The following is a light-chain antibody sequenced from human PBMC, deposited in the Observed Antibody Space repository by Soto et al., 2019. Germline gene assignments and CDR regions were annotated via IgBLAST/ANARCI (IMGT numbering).Light chain of an antibody. Sequence: SVLTQPASVSGSPGQSITISCTGTSSDVGSYNLVSWYQQHPGKAPKLMIYEVSKRPSGVSNRFSGSKSGNTASLTISGLQAEDEADYYCCSYAGSSPYVVFGGGTKLTVL. J-gene: IGLJ2*01. V-gene: IGLV2-23*02. CDR3: CSYAGSSPYVV. CDR2: EVS. CDR1: SSDVGSYNL.